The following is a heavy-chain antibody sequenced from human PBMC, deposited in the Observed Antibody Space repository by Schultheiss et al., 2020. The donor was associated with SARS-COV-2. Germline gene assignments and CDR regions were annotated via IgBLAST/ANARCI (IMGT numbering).Heavy chain of an antibody. Sequence: SETLSLTCTVSGGSTSSGDYYWSWIRQPPGKGLQWIGYIYYSGSTNYNPSLKSRVTISVDTSKNQFSLQLSSVTAADTAVYYCARDGSSSSAIAYWGQGTLVTVSS. CDR2: IYYSGST. V-gene: IGHV4-30-4*01. J-gene: IGHJ4*02. D-gene: IGHD6-6*01. CDR3: ARDGSSSSAIAY. CDR1: GGSTSSGDYY.